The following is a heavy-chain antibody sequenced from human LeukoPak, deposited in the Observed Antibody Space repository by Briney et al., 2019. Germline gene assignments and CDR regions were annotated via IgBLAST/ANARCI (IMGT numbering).Heavy chain of an antibody. CDR2: INTNTGNP. Sequence: ASVKVSCKASGGTFSSYATSWVRQAPGQGLEWMGWINTNTGNPTYAQGFTGRFVFSLDTSVSTAYLQISSLKAEDTAVYYCAREGPVGYYYYYYMDVWGKGTTVTVSS. CDR1: GGTFSSYA. CDR3: AREGPVGYYYYYYMDV. J-gene: IGHJ6*03. D-gene: IGHD2-2*01. V-gene: IGHV7-4-1*02.